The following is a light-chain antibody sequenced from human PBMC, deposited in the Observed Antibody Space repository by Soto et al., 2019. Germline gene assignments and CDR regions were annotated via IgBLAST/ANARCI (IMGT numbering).Light chain of an antibody. V-gene: IGKV1D-12*01. J-gene: IGKJ2*01. CDR1: QDISSW. Sequence: GDRVTITCRASQDISSWLAWYQQKPGKAPKLLIYAASSLQGAVPSRFIGRGSGTDFTLTISSLQPEEFATYYCQQANSFPYTFGQGTKLEIK. CDR2: AAS. CDR3: QQANSFPYT.